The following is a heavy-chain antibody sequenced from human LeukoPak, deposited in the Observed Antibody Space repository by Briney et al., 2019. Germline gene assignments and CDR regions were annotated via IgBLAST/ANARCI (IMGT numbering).Heavy chain of an antibody. Sequence: GASVKVSCKASGYTFTGYYMHWVRQAPGQGLEWMGRINPNSGGTNYAQKFQGRVTMTRDTSISTAYMELSRLRSDDTAVYYRARGPMVRGVISVRFDPWGQGTLVTVSS. CDR3: ARGPMVRGVISVRFDP. CDR1: GYTFTGYY. CDR2: INPNSGGT. V-gene: IGHV1-2*06. D-gene: IGHD3-10*01. J-gene: IGHJ5*02.